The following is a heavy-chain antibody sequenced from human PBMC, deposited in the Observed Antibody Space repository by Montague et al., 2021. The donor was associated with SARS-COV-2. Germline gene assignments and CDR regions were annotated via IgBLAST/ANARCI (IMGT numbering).Heavy chain of an antibody. D-gene: IGHD3-10*01. CDR3: ARDDIVLQGVTKGMDV. V-gene: IGHV4-59*12. Sequence: SETLSLTCTVSGDSISTSYWAWIRQPPGKGLEWIGYVYYSGRSSYNSSLKSRVTISIDTSKNQFSLKLSSVTAADTAVYYCARDDIVLQGVTKGMDVWGQGTTVTASS. CDR2: VYYSGRS. CDR1: GDSISTSY. J-gene: IGHJ6*02.